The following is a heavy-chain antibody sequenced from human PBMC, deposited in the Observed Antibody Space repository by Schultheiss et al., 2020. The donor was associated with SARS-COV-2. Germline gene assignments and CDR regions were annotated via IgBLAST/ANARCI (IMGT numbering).Heavy chain of an antibody. CDR3: ARVSSSASYYFDY. V-gene: IGHV4-31*03. Sequence: SETLSLTCTVSGGSISSGGYYWSWIRQHPGKGLEWIGYIYHSGTTYYNPSLKSRVTISVDKSKNQFSLKLSSVTAADTAVYYCARVSSSASYYFDYWGQGTLVTVSS. CDR1: GGSISSGGYY. D-gene: IGHD6-6*01. J-gene: IGHJ4*02. CDR2: IYHSGTT.